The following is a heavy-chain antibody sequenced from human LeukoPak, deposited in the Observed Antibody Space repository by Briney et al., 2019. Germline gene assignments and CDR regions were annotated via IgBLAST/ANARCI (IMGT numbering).Heavy chain of an antibody. J-gene: IGHJ5*02. CDR2: IYYSGST. Sequence: SETLSLTCTVSGGSISSYYWSWTRQPPGEGLEWIGYIYYSGSTNYNPSLKSRVTISVDTSKNQFSLKLSSVTAPDTAVYYCARGPDWFDPWGQGTLVTVSS. V-gene: IGHV4-59*01. CDR3: ARGPDWFDP. CDR1: GGSISSYY.